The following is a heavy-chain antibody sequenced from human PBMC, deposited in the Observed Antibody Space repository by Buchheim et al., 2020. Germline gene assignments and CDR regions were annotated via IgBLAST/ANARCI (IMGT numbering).Heavy chain of an antibody. CDR1: GGSISSGSYY. J-gene: IGHJ5*02. V-gene: IGHV4-61*02. D-gene: IGHD2-2*01. CDR3: ARAGSTSWFDP. Sequence: QVQLQESGPGLVKPSQTLSLTCTVSGGSISSGSYYWSWIRQPAGKGLEWIGRIYTSGSTHYNPSLKSRVTITVDTSKNQFSLKLSSVTAADTAVYYCARAGSTSWFDPWGQGTL. CDR2: IYTSGST.